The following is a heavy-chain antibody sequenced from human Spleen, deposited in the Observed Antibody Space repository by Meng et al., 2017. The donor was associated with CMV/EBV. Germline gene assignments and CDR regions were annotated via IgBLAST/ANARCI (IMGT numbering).Heavy chain of an antibody. D-gene: IGHD1-1*01. CDR2: ISYDGSNK. CDR3: ARGGTNYFDY. CDR1: GFTFSSYA. V-gene: IGHV3-30-3*01. Sequence: GGSLRLSCAASGFTFSSYAMHWARQAPGKGLEWVAVISYDGSNKYYADSVKGRFTISRDNSKNTLYLQMNSLRAEDTAVYYCARGGTNYFDYWGQGTLVTVSS. J-gene: IGHJ4*02.